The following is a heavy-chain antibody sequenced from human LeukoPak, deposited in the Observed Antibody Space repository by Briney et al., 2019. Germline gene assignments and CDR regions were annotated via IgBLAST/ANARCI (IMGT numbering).Heavy chain of an antibody. V-gene: IGHV3-21*04. CDR2: ISSSSSYI. J-gene: IGHJ6*02. CDR3: AKGRTITPLGYGMDV. D-gene: IGHD2-15*01. CDR1: GFTFSSYS. Sequence: GGSLRLSCAASGFTFSSYSMNWVRQAPGKGLEWVSSISSSSSYIYYADSVKGRFTISRDNSKNTLYLQMNSLRAEDTAVYYCAKGRTITPLGYGMDVWGQGTTVTVSS.